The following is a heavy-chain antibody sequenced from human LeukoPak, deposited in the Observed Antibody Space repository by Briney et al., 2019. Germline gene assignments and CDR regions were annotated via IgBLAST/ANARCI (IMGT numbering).Heavy chain of an antibody. CDR1: GGSISSYY. CDR3: ARLFCTSTTCYSDY. J-gene: IGHJ4*02. D-gene: IGHD2-2*02. V-gene: IGHV4-59*01. Sequence: SETLSLTCTVSGGSISSYYWSWIRQPPGKGLEWIGYIYYSGGTNYNPSLKSRVTISVDTSKNQFSLKLNSVTAADTALYYCARLFCTSTTCYSDYWGQGTLVTVSS. CDR2: IYYSGGT.